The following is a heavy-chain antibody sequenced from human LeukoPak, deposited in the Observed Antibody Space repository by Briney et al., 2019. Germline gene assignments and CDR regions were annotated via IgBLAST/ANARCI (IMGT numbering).Heavy chain of an antibody. D-gene: IGHD6-19*01. J-gene: IGHJ4*02. CDR1: GFPFSSYA. Sequence: PGGSLRLSCAASGFPFSSYAMSWVRQAPGKGLEWVSYISGGSSFTYYVDSVKGRFTISRDNAKNSLYLQMNSLRAEDTAVYYCARDLGYSSGPNYWGQGTRVTVSS. CDR3: ARDLGYSSGPNY. V-gene: IGHV3-21*01. CDR2: ISGGSSFT.